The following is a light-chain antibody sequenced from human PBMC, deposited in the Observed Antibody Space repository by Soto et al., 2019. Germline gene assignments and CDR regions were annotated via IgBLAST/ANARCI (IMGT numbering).Light chain of an antibody. CDR1: QRVSSGY. V-gene: IGKV3-20*01. CDR3: QHYVTWPLT. Sequence: PGERATLSCRASQRVSSGYLSWYQQKPGQAPRLLIYGASNRATDIPDRVSGRGSGTDFTLTISRLEPEDFAVYYCQHYVTWPLTFGGGTKVDIK. CDR2: GAS. J-gene: IGKJ4*01.